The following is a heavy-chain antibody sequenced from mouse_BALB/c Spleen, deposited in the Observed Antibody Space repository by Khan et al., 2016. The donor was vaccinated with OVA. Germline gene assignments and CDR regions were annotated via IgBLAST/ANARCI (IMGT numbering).Heavy chain of an antibody. Sequence: EVQRVESGGGLVKPGGSLKLSCAASGFTFSNYAMSWVRQTPEKRLEWVTSISSGGSTYYPDSVKGRFTISRDNDRNILYLQMSSLMSEDTAMYYVARDYWFTYWGQGTLVTVSA. CDR1: GFTFSNYA. V-gene: IGHV5-6-5*01. CDR3: ARDYWFTY. CDR2: ISSGGST. J-gene: IGHJ3*01.